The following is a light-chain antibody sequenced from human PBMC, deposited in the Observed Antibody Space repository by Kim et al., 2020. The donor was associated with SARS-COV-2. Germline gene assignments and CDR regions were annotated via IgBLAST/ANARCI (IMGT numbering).Light chain of an antibody. CDR1: SSDIGGYNF. V-gene: IGLV2-14*03. CDR2: DVN. Sequence: GQAITIPCTGTSSDIGGYNFVSWYQQHPGKAPKLMIHDVNKRPSGVSNRFSGSKSGNTASLTVSGLQAEDEADYYCSSYTASSTLAFGGGTQLTVL. CDR3: SSYTASSTLA. J-gene: IGLJ2*01.